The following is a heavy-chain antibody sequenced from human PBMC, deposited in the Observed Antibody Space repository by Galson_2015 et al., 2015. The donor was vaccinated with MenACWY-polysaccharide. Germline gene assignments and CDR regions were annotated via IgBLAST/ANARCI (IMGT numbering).Heavy chain of an antibody. D-gene: IGHD4-17*01. CDR2: INVGNGVA. Sequence: SVKVSCKASGYIFSRYTIHWMRQAPGQRLEWMGWINVGNGVAKYSQKFQGRVTITRDTSANTAYMEVRSLRSEDTGVYFCAQLGTGTTKVFDNWGQGTLVSVPS. J-gene: IGHJ4*02. V-gene: IGHV1-3*01. CDR1: GYIFSRYT. CDR3: AQLGTGTTKVFDN.